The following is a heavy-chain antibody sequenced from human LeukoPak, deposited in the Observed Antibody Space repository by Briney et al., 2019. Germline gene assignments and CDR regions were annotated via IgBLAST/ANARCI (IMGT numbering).Heavy chain of an antibody. J-gene: IGHJ3*02. CDR2: INPNSGGT. D-gene: IGHD3-10*01. Sequence: ASVKVSCKASGYTFTGYYMHWVRRAPGQGLEWMGRINPNSGGTNYTQKFQGRVNMTRDTSISTAYMELSRLRSDDTAVYYCARESRGSDIWGQGTMVTVSS. CDR3: ARESRGSDI. V-gene: IGHV1-2*06. CDR1: GYTFTGYY.